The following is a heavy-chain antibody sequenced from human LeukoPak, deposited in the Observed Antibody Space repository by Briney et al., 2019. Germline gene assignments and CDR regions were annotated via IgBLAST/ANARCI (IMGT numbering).Heavy chain of an antibody. J-gene: IGHJ6*02. CDR1: GYTFTGYY. Sequence: ASVTVSCTASGYTFTGYYMHWVRQAPGQGLEWMGRINPNSGGTNYAQKFQGRVTMTRDTSISTAYMELSRLRSDDTAVYYCARLRSSSSHYYYGMDVWGQGTTVTVSS. CDR3: ARLRSSSSHYYYGMDV. D-gene: IGHD6-6*01. CDR2: INPNSGGT. V-gene: IGHV1-2*06.